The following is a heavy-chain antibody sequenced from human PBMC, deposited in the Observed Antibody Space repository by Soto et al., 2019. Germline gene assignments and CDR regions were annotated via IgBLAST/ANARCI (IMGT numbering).Heavy chain of an antibody. CDR2: ISGSGGST. D-gene: IGHD3-3*01. J-gene: IGHJ6*02. V-gene: IGHV3-23*01. CDR3: AKDHLSRLRFLEWLFPNYYGMDV. CDR1: GFTFSSYA. Sequence: GGSLRLSCAASGFTFSSYAMSWVRQAPGKGLEWVPAISGSGGSTYCADSVKGRFTISRDNSKNTLYLQMNTLRAEDTAVYYCAKDHLSRLRFLEWLFPNYYGMDVWGQGTTVTVSS.